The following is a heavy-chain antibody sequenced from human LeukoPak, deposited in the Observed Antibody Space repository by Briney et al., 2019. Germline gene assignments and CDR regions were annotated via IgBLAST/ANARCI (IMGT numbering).Heavy chain of an antibody. Sequence: ASVKVSCKASGYTFTGYYMHWVRQAAGQGLEWMGWINPNSGGTNYAQKFQGRVTMTRDTSISTAYMELSRLRSDDTAVYYCARGRITMVRGAYYMAVWGKGTTVTISS. J-gene: IGHJ6*03. CDR3: ARGRITMVRGAYYMAV. CDR1: GYTFTGYY. CDR2: INPNSGGT. V-gene: IGHV1-2*02. D-gene: IGHD3-10*01.